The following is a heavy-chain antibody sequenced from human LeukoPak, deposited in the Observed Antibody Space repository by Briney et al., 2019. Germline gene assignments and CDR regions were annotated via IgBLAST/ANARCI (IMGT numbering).Heavy chain of an antibody. CDR2: ISAYNGNT. J-gene: IGHJ5*02. CDR3: ARNPYDRAGYSSSWSDN. CDR1: GYSFISYG. Sequence: GASVKVSCKASGYSFISYGLSWVRQAPGQGLEWMGWISAYNGNTNYAQKFQGRVTMTTDTSANTAYMELRSLRSDDTAVYYCARNPYDRAGYSSSWSDNWGQGTLVTVSS. D-gene: IGHD6-13*01. V-gene: IGHV1-18*01.